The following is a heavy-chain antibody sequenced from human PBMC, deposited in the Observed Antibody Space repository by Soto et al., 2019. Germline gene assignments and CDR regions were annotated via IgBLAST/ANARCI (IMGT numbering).Heavy chain of an antibody. D-gene: IGHD6-13*01. J-gene: IGHJ4*02. CDR2: INISGGAT. Sequence: GGSLRLSCAVSGFTFSSYAMSWVRQAPGKGLEWVSGINISGGATYYADSVKGRFTISRDNSNNTLYLQMNSLSAEDTAVYYCAKFDSSSWYGFDYWGQGTTVTVSS. V-gene: IGHV3-23*01. CDR1: GFTFSSYA. CDR3: AKFDSSSWYGFDY.